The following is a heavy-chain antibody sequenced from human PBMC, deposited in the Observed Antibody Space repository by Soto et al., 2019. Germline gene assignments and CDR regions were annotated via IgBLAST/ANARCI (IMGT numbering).Heavy chain of an antibody. D-gene: IGHD2-8*01. CDR2: IYPGDSDT. V-gene: IGHV5-51*01. Sequence: PGESLKISCKGSGYSFTSYWIGWVRQMPGKGLEWMGIIYPGDSDTRYSPSFQGQVTISADKSISTAYLQWSSLKASDTAMYYCARHPAGYCTNGVCFDYYYYYMDVWGKGTTVTVSS. CDR1: GYSFTSYW. J-gene: IGHJ6*03. CDR3: ARHPAGYCTNGVCFDYYYYYMDV.